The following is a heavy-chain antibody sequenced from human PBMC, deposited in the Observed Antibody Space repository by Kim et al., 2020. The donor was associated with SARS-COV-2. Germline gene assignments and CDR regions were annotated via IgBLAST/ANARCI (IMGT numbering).Heavy chain of an antibody. CDR2: IYYSGST. CDR3: ASTGIWFGELFPYY. CDR1: GGSISSYY. Sequence: SETLSLTCTVSGGSISSYYWSWIRQPPGKGLEWIGYIYYSGSTNYNPSLKSRVTISVDTSKNQFSLKLSSVTAADTAVYYCASTGIWFGELFPYYWGQGT. J-gene: IGHJ4*02. D-gene: IGHD3-10*01. V-gene: IGHV4-59*01.